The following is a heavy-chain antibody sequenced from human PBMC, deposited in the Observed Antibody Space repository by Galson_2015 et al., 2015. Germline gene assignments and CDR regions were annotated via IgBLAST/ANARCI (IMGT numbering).Heavy chain of an antibody. V-gene: IGHV7-4-1*02. D-gene: IGHD3-16*01. CDR2: INTNTGNP. CDR3: ARSVFGGVNDY. Sequence: SVKVSCKASGYTFTTYAMNWGRQAPGQGLEWMGWINTNTGNPSYAQGFTGRYVFSSDTSVSTAYLQISSLKAEDTGVYYCARSVFGGVNDYWGQGTLVTVSS. J-gene: IGHJ4*02. CDR1: GYTFTTYA.